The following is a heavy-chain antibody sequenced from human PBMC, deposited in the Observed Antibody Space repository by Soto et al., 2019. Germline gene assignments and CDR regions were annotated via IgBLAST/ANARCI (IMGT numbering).Heavy chain of an antibody. CDR3: ARDRCSSTSCYHG. CDR2: ISSSSSYI. D-gene: IGHD2-2*01. Sequence: EVQLVESGGGLVKPGGSLRLSCVDSGFIFSSYSMNWVRQAPGKGLEWVSSISSSSSYIYYADSVKGRFTISRDNAKNSLYLQMNSLRAEDTAVYYCARDRCSSTSCYHGWGQGTLVTVSS. V-gene: IGHV3-21*01. CDR1: GFIFSSYS. J-gene: IGHJ4*02.